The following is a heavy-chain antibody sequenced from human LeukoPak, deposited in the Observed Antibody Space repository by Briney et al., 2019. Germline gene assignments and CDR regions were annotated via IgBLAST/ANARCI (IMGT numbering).Heavy chain of an antibody. D-gene: IGHD3-16*02. Sequence: GGSLRLSCAASGFTFDDYTMHWVRQAPGKGLEWVSLISWDGGSTYYADSVKGRFTISRDNSKNSLYLQMNSLRTEDTALYYCAKDIASFGGVIVPDAFDIWGQGTMVTVSS. V-gene: IGHV3-43*01. CDR2: ISWDGGST. CDR3: AKDIASFGGVIVPDAFDI. CDR1: GFTFDDYT. J-gene: IGHJ3*02.